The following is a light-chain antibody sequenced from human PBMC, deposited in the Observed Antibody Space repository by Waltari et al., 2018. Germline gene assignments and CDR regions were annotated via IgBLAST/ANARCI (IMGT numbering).Light chain of an antibody. CDR3: SSYTITYTRV. V-gene: IGLV2-14*01. CDR1: SSDIGANNY. Sequence: QSALTQPASVSGSPGQSITISCTGTSSDIGANNYVSWYRQHPGKAPKLILYHVATPPSGVSTRFSGSKSGNTASLTISGLQAEDEADYFCSSYTITYTRVFGGGTKLTVL. J-gene: IGLJ3*02. CDR2: HVA.